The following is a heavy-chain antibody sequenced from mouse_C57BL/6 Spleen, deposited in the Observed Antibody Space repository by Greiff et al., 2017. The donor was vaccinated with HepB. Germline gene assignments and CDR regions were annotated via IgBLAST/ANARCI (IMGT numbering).Heavy chain of an antibody. Sequence: QVQLKQSGAELVKPGASVKFSCTATGYTFTGYWIEWVKQRPGHGLEWIGEISPGSGSTNYNEKFKGKATITADTSSNTAYLQLSSLTSEDSAIYDCARGKYDGGNASMAMGYWGQGASVTVYS. J-gene: IGHJ4*01. V-gene: IGHV1-9*01. CDR3: ARGKYDGGNASMAMGY. CDR1: GYTFTGYW. D-gene: IGHD1-1*01. CDR2: ISPGSGST.